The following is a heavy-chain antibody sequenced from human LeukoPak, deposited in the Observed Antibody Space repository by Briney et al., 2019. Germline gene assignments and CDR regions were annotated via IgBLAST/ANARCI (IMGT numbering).Heavy chain of an antibody. CDR1: GGSINNYY. D-gene: IGHD3-22*01. V-gene: IGHV4-59*01. CDR2: IYYSGST. CDR3: VRDHYYDSSGYTFRH. J-gene: IGHJ1*01. Sequence: SETLSLTCTVSGGSINNYYWSWIRQPPGKGLEWIGYIYYSGSTSYNPSLKSRVTISVDTSKNQFSLKLSSVTAADTAVYYCVRDHYYDSSGYTFRHWGQGTLVTVSS.